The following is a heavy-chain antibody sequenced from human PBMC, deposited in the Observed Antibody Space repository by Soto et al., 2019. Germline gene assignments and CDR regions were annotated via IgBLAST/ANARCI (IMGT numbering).Heavy chain of an antibody. V-gene: IGHV3-30*03. J-gene: IGHJ5*01. Sequence: PGGSLRLSCSDSTVTVSLYGIQWVRQAPGKGLDWVAFISNDGGTQYYADSVKGRFSISRDNSMNTVDLHMNSLRAEDTAIYYCARDIWSGNYKWFDSWGQGTLVTVSS. CDR3: ARDIWSGNYKWFDS. D-gene: IGHD3-3*01. CDR2: ISNDGGTQ. CDR1: TVTVSLYG.